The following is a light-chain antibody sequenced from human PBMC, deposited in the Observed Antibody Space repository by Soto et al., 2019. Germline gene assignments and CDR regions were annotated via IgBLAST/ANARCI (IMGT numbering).Light chain of an antibody. V-gene: IGKV1-39*01. CDR3: QQCYSTLWT. Sequence: DIQMTQSPSSLSASVGDRVTITCRASQSIAGYVNWYQHKPGKAPKVLIYGTSSLQSGVPSRFSGRGFGTDFTLTITNLHPEDFATYYCQQCYSTLWTFGQGTKVEI. CDR1: QSIAGY. CDR2: GTS. J-gene: IGKJ1*01.